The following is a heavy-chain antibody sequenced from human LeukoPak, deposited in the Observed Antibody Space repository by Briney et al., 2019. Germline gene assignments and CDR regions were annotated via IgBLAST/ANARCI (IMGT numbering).Heavy chain of an antibody. D-gene: IGHD3-10*01. V-gene: IGHV3-30*04. J-gene: IGHJ4*02. CDR3: ARGMVRGVIITTPRPFDY. Sequence: GGSLRLSCAASGFTFSSYAMHWVRQAPGKGLEWVAVISYDGSNKYYAASVKGRFTISRDNSKNTLYLQMNSLRAEDTAVYYCARGMVRGVIITTPRPFDYWGQGTLVTVSS. CDR2: ISYDGSNK. CDR1: GFTFSSYA.